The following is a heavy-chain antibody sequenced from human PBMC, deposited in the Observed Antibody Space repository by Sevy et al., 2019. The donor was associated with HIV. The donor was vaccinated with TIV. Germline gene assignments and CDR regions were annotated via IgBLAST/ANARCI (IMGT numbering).Heavy chain of an antibody. CDR2: IYHSGST. CDR3: ARGGGGYCSSTSCHVDY. D-gene: IGHD2-2*03. Sequence: SETLSLTCAVSGGSISSSNWWNWVRQPPGKGLEWIGEIYHSGSTNRNPSLKSRVTISLDKSKNQFPLKLSSVTAADTAVYYCARGGGGYCSSTSCHVDYWGQGTLVTVSS. J-gene: IGHJ4*02. V-gene: IGHV4-4*02. CDR1: GGSISSSNW.